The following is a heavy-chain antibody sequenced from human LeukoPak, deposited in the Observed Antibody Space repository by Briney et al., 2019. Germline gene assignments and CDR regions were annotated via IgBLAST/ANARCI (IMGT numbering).Heavy chain of an antibody. CDR2: ISDTGGST. V-gene: IGHV3-23*01. CDR1: GFTFSGYA. CDR3: AKGGATYYYVMDV. Sequence: GGSLRLSCAGSGFTFSGYAMSWVRQAPGKGLEWVSSISDTGGSTYYADSVKGRFTISRDNSKNTLYLQMNSLRAEDTAVYYCAKGGATYYYVMDVWGQGTTVTVSS. J-gene: IGHJ6*02.